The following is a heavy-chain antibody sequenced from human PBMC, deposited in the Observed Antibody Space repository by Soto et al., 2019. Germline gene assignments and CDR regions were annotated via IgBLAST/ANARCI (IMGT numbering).Heavy chain of an antibody. D-gene: IGHD2-2*02. CDR1: GGTFSSYT. J-gene: IGHJ4*02. CDR3: SMAYSSSTSCYSDY. V-gene: IGHV1-69*02. CDR2: IIPILGIA. Sequence: QVQLVQSGAEVKKPGSSVKVSCKASGGTFSSYTISWVRQAPGQGPEWMGRIIPILGIANYAQKFQSRVTITADKSTSTVYMELSSLRSEDTAVYYCSMAYSSSTSCYSDYWGQGTLVTVSS.